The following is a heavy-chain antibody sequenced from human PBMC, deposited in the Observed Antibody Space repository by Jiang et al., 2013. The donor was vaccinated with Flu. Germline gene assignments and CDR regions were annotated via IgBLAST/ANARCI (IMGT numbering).Heavy chain of an antibody. Sequence: GAEVKKPGESLRISCRGSGYSFTNYWISWVRQIPGKGLEWMGRIDPSDSYTNYSPSFQGHVTISADKSISTAYLQWSSLKASDTAMYYCARLQYSFGPFDSWGQGTLVTVSS. J-gene: IGHJ4*02. V-gene: IGHV5-10-1*01. D-gene: IGHD5-18*01. CDR1: GYSFTNYW. CDR2: IDPSDSYT. CDR3: ARLQYSFGPFDS.